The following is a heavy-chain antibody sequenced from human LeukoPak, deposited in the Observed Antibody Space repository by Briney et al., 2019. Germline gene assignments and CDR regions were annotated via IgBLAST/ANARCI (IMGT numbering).Heavy chain of an antibody. CDR2: ISGSGGST. Sequence: GGSLRLSCAASGFTFSSYAMSWVRQAPGKGLEWVSAISGSGGSTYYADSVKGRFTVSRDNAKNSLYLQMNSLRAEDTAVYHCARLGYYYYMDVWGKGTTVTVSS. D-gene: IGHD3-16*01. J-gene: IGHJ6*03. V-gene: IGHV3-23*01. CDR3: ARLGYYYYMDV. CDR1: GFTFSSYA.